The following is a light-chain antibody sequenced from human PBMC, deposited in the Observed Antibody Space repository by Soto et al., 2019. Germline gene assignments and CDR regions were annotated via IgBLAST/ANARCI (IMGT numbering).Light chain of an antibody. CDR2: QDF. Sequence: YELTQPPSVSVSPGQTASITCSGDKLGDRNTCWYQKKPGQSPVLVIYQDFKRPSGIPERFSGSNSGNTATLTISGTQAMDEADYYCQAWDSSTVVFGGGTKLTVL. J-gene: IGLJ2*01. CDR1: KLGDRN. CDR3: QAWDSSTVV. V-gene: IGLV3-1*01.